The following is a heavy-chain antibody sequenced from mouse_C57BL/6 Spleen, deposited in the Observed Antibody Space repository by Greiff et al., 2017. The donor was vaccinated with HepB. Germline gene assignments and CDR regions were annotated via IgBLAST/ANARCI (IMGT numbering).Heavy chain of an antibody. CDR2: ISSGSSTN. D-gene: IGHD1-1*01. CDR3: ATNYGSSPFAY. V-gene: IGHV5-17*01. CDR1: GFTFSDYG. Sequence: EVKLVESGGGLVKPGGSLKLSCAASGFTFSDYGMHWVRQAPEKGLEWVAYISSGSSTNYYADTVKGRFTISRDNAKNTLYLQMTSLRSEDTAMYYCATNYGSSPFAYWGQGTLVTVSA. J-gene: IGHJ3*01.